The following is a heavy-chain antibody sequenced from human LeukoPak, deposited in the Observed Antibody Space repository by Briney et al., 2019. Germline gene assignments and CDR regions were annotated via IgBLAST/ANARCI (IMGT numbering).Heavy chain of an antibody. J-gene: IGHJ5*02. CDR2: IYYSGST. D-gene: IGHD2-2*01. Sequence: KSSETLSLTCTVSGGSINSSSYYWGWIRQPPGKGLEWIGSIYYSGSTYYNPSLKSRVTISVDTSKNQFSLKLSSVTAADTAVYYCASLVVPAATPNWFDPWGQGTLVTVSS. CDR1: GGSINSSSYY. V-gene: IGHV4-39*01. CDR3: ASLVVPAATPNWFDP.